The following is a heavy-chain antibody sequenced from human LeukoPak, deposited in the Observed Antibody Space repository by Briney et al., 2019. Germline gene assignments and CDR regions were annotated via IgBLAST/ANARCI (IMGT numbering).Heavy chain of an antibody. CDR3: ARVGGYCSSTICPPPYY. D-gene: IGHD2-2*01. CDR1: GFTFSSYS. CDR2: ICFSITYI. V-gene: IGHV3-21*01. J-gene: IGHJ4*02. Sequence: PGGSLRLSCAASGFTFSSYSMKWVRQAPGKGVEWVSLICFSITYIYYAPSVSAPFTISRHNAKNSLYLQMNSLRAQDTPVYYCARVGGYCSSTICPPPYYWGEGTLVTVSS.